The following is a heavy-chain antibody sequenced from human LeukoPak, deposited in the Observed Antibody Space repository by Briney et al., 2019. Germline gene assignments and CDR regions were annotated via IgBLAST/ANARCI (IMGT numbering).Heavy chain of an antibody. CDR3: ARDPQWLVHYFDY. D-gene: IGHD6-19*01. CDR1: GYTFTGYC. J-gene: IGHJ4*02. Sequence: SXXVSCKASGYTFTGYCMHWVRQAPGQGIEWVGWINPNSGGTNYAQKFQGRVTMTRDTSISTAYMELSRLRSDYTAVYYCARDPQWLVHYFDYWGQGTLVTVSS. CDR2: INPNSGGT. V-gene: IGHV1-2*02.